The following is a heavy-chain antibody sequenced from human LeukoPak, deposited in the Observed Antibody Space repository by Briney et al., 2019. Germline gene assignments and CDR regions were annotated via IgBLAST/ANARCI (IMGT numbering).Heavy chain of an antibody. CDR1: GFTFSDYY. D-gene: IGHD3-22*01. V-gene: IGHV3-11*01. Sequence: GGSLRLSCAASGFTFSDYYMSWIRQAPGKGLEWVSYISSSGSTIYYADSVKGRFTISRDNAKNSLYLQMNSLRAEDTAVYYCAVDYDSSGYPGYFDYWGQGTLVTVSS. CDR3: AVDYDSSGYPGYFDY. CDR2: ISSSGSTI. J-gene: IGHJ4*02.